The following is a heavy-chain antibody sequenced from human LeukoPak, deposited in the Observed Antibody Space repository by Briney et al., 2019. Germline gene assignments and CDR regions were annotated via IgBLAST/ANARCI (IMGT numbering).Heavy chain of an antibody. CDR3: AKDGRESGGDAEYFQH. V-gene: IGHV3-74*01. J-gene: IGHJ1*01. CDR2: ISGDGTAR. CDR1: GFTSSSYW. D-gene: IGHD5-12*01. Sequence: GGSLRLSCAASGFTSSSYWMHWVRQVPGKGLVWVSRISGDGTARNYADSVKGRFTISRDDAKNTVDLQMNSLRAEDTAVYYCAKDGRESGGDAEYFQHWGQGTLVTVSS.